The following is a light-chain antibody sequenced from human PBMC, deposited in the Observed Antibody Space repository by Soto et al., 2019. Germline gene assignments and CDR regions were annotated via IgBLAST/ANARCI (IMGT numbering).Light chain of an antibody. CDR1: QSISSW. Sequence: DIQMTQSPSTLSASVGDRVTITCRASQSISSWLAWYQQKPGKAPKLLIYDASSLESGVPSRFSGSGSGTEFTLTISSLPPDDFATEYCQQYNSLKLTFGGGTTVEIK. CDR2: DAS. CDR3: QQYNSLKLT. V-gene: IGKV1-5*01. J-gene: IGKJ4*01.